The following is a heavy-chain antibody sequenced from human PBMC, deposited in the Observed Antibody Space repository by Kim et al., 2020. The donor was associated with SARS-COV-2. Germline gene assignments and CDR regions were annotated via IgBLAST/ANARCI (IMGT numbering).Heavy chain of an antibody. V-gene: IGHV3-33*01. CDR1: GFTFSSYG. CDR3: ARGRYSGSYYFDY. J-gene: IGHJ4*02. CDR2: IWYDGSNK. D-gene: IGHD1-26*01. Sequence: GGSLRLSCAASGFTFSSYGMHWVRPAPGKGLEWVAVIWYDGSNKYYADSVKGRFTISRDNSKNTLYLQMNSLRAEDTAVYYCARGRYSGSYYFDYWGQGTLVTVSS.